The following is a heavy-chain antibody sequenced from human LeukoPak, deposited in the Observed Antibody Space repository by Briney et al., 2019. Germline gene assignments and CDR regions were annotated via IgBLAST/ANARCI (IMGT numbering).Heavy chain of an antibody. J-gene: IGHJ4*02. Sequence: GRSLRLSCGASGFAFSSYGMHWFRQPPGKGLEWVAVIAYDGSRAFYADSVKGRFTISRDNSKNTMSVQMDDLRAEDTAVYYCTRYNNDHFDYWGQGTLVTVSS. V-gene: IGHV3-33*08. CDR1: GFAFSSYG. D-gene: IGHD1-14*01. CDR3: TRYNNDHFDY. CDR2: IAYDGSRA.